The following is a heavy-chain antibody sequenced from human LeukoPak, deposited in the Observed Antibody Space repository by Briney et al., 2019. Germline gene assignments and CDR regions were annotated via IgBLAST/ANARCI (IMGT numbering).Heavy chain of an antibody. V-gene: IGHV3-23*01. CDR1: GISLSNYG. J-gene: IGHJ4*02. CDR3: ARDRSQRAYSYGPDGE. D-gene: IGHD5-18*01. CDR2: ISGSGGGT. Sequence: GGSLRLSCAVSGISLSNYGMSWVRQAPGKGLEWVAGISGSGGGTNYADSVKGRFTISRDNSKNTLYLQINSLRGEDTAVYYCARDRSQRAYSYGPDGEWGQGTLVTVSS.